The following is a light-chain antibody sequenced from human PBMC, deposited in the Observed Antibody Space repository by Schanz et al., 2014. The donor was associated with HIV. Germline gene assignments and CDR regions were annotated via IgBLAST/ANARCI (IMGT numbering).Light chain of an antibody. CDR2: DVS. CDR3: SSYAGSYTPLV. Sequence: QSALTQPASVSGSPGQSISISCTGTSGDVGSYNYVSWYQQHPGKAPKLMIYDVSKRPSGVPDRFSGSKSGNTASLTVSGLQAEDEADYYCSSYAGSYTPLVFGGGTKLTVL. J-gene: IGLJ3*02. CDR1: SGDVGSYNY. V-gene: IGLV2-8*01.